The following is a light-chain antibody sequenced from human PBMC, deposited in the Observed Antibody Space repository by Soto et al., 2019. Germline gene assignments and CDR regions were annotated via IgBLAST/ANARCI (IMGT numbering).Light chain of an antibody. J-gene: IGKJ5*01. Sequence: EIVLTQSPGTLSLSPGERATLSCRASHSINTSFLAWFQQKPGQAPRLLIYDTSTRATGIPARFSGSGSGTEFTLTISSLQSEDFAVYYCQQYSNWPPITFGQGTRRRL. CDR3: QQYSNWPPIT. V-gene: IGKV3-15*01. CDR1: HSINTSF. CDR2: DTS.